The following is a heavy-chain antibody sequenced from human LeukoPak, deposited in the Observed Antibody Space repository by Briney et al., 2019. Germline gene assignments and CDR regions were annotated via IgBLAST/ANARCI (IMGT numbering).Heavy chain of an antibody. Sequence: SESLSLSCTVSGVSFSSGGYYWSWLRPHTGKGLEWIGYIYNSDSNYYNPSLKSRVTISVDTSKNQLSLKLSSVTAADTAVYYCARGTMMSNLNYVPNWFDRWGQGTLVTVSS. J-gene: IGHJ5*02. CDR1: GVSFSSGGYY. D-gene: IGHD1-7*01. CDR2: IYNSDSN. V-gene: IGHV4-31*03. CDR3: ARGTMMSNLNYVPNWFDR.